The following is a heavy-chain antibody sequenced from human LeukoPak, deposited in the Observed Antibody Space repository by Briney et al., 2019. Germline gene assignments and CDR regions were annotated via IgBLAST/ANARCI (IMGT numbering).Heavy chain of an antibody. D-gene: IGHD5-18*01. CDR2: IYSGGST. V-gene: IGHV3-53*01. CDR3: AKGLKTAVGPYMGYHYYMDV. CDR1: GFTVSGNF. Sequence: GGSLRLSCAASGFTVSGNFMSWVRQAPGKGLEWVSVIYSGGSTYYADSVKGRFTISRVNSKNTLSLQMNSLRAEDTAVYYCAKGLKTAVGPYMGYHYYMDVWGKGTTVTVSS. J-gene: IGHJ6*03.